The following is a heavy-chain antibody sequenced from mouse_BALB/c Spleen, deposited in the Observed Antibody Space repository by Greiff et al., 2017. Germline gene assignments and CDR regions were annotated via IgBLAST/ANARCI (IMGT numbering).Heavy chain of an antibody. CDR2: INPYNDGT. D-gene: IGHD2-14*01. CDR1: GYTFTSYV. CDR3: AKYDVFYYAMDY. J-gene: IGHJ4*01. Sequence: EVQRVESGPEVVKPGASVKMSCKASGYTFTSYVMHWVKQKPGQGLEWIGYINPYNDGTKYNEKFKGKATLTSDKSSSTAYMELSSLTSEDSAVYYCAKYDVFYYAMDYWGQGTSVTVSS. V-gene: IGHV1-14*01.